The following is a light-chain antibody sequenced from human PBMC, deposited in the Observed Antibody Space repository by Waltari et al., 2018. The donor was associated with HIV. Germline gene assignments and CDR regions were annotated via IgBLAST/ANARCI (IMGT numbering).Light chain of an antibody. Sequence: QLVVTHSPSASASLGASVKLTCTLSSGHSNYAIPWHQQQPEKGPRYLMKINSDGSHDKGDGIPDRFSGSSSGAERYLSISSLQSEDEADYYCQTWGTGIWVFGGGTKLTVL. J-gene: IGLJ3*02. CDR2: INSDGSH. V-gene: IGLV4-69*01. CDR3: QTWGTGIWV. CDR1: SGHSNYA.